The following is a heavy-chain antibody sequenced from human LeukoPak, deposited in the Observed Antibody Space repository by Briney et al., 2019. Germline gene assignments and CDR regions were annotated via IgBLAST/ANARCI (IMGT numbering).Heavy chain of an antibody. CDR1: GGSISSYY. CDR2: IYYSGST. Sequence: SETLSLTCTVSGGSISSYYWSWIRQPPGKGLEWIGYIYYSGSTNYNPSLKSRVTVSVDTSKNQFSLNLSSVTTADTAVYYCARDGDCSSDSCYFDYWGQGILVTVSS. V-gene: IGHV4-59*12. D-gene: IGHD2-2*01. CDR3: ARDGDCSSDSCYFDY. J-gene: IGHJ4*02.